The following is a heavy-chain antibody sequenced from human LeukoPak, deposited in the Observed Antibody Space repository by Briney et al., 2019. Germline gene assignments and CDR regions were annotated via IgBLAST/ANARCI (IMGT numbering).Heavy chain of an antibody. D-gene: IGHD6-19*01. CDR3: AKGDRSSGWYYFDY. Sequence: GGSLRLSCAASGFTFSSYAMSWVRQAPGKGLEWVSAISGSGGSTYYADSVKGWFTISRDNSKNTLYLQMNSLRAEDTAVYYCAKGDRSSGWYYFDYWGQGTLVTVSS. J-gene: IGHJ4*02. CDR2: ISGSGGST. CDR1: GFTFSSYA. V-gene: IGHV3-23*01.